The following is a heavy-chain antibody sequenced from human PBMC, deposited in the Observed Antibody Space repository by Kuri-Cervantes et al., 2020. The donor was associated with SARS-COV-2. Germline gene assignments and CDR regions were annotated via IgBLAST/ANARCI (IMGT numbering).Heavy chain of an antibody. CDR2: IYSGGST. J-gene: IGHJ4*02. V-gene: IGHV3-53*01. CDR1: GFTVSSNY. Sequence: GGSLRLSCAASGFTVSSNYMSWVRQAPGKGLEWVSVIYSGGSTYYADSVKGRFTISSDNSKNTLYLQMNSLRAEDTAVYYCASGILSRWECYFDYWGKGTLVTVSS. D-gene: IGHD2-15*01. CDR3: ASGILSRWECYFDY.